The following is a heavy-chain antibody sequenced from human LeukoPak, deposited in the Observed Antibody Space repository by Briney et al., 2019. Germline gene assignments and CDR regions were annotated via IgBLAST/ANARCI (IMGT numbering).Heavy chain of an antibody. CDR3: ARDSHGRAEAEDNWFDP. CDR2: ISSSSSYI. D-gene: IGHD6-13*01. V-gene: IGHV3-21*01. CDR1: GFTFSSYS. J-gene: IGHJ5*02. Sequence: KPGGSVRLSCAASGFTFSSYSMNWVRQAPGKGLEWVSAISSSSSYIYYADSVKGRFTISRDNAKNSLYLQMNSLRAEDTAVYYCARDSHGRAEAEDNWFDPGGQGTLVTVSS.